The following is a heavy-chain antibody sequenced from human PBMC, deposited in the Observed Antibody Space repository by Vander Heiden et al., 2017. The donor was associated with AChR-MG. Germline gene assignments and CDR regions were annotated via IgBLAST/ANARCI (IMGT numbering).Heavy chain of an antibody. CDR3: TFHGPVAGTHDY. J-gene: IGHJ4*02. V-gene: IGHV3-73*02. CDR2: IRSKANSYAT. D-gene: IGHD6-19*01. CDR1: GFPFSGSA. Sequence: EVQLVESGGGLVQPGGSLKLPCAASGFPFSGSAMHWVRQASGKGLEWVGRIRSKANSYATAYAASVKGRFTISRDDSKNTAYLQMNSLKTEDTAVYYCTFHGPVAGTHDYWGQGTLVTVSS.